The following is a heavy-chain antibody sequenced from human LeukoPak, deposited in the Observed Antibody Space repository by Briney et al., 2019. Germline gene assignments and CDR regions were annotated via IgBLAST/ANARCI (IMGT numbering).Heavy chain of an antibody. J-gene: IGHJ3*02. CDR3: ARVTSFVPGANSIEAFDI. D-gene: IGHD4/OR15-4a*01. Sequence: GGSLRLSCAASGFTVSGTYMTWVRQAPGKGLEWVSLIYRSGRTYYADSVKGRFAISRDNSKNTLYLQMNSLRAEDTTVYYCARVTSFVPGANSIEAFDIWGQGTMVTVSS. CDR1: GFTVSGTY. CDR2: IYRSGRT. V-gene: IGHV3-66*01.